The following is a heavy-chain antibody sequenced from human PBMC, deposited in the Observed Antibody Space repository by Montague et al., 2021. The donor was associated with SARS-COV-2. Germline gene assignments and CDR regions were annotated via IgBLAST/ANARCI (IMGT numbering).Heavy chain of an antibody. Sequence: SLRLSCAASGFTFSSYAMSWVRQAPGKGLEWVSAISGSGGSTYYADSVKGRFTISRDNSKDTLYLQMNSLRAEDTAVYYCAGTLLWFGELLYYYGMDVWGQGTTVTGAS. J-gene: IGHJ6*02. CDR2: ISGSGGST. CDR1: GFTFSSYA. CDR3: AGTLLWFGELLYYYGMDV. V-gene: IGHV3-23*01. D-gene: IGHD3-10*01.